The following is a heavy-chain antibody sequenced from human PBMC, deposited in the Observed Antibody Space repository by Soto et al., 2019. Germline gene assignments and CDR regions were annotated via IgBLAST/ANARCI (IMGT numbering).Heavy chain of an antibody. V-gene: IGHV4-59*08. J-gene: IGHJ4*02. CDR2: IYYSGST. CDR1: GGSISSYY. Sequence: SETLSLTCTVSGGSISSYYWSWIRQPPGKGLEWIGYIYYSGSTNYNPSLKSRVTISVDTSKNQFSLKLSSVTAADTAVDYCARRGGRTFDYWGQGTLVTVSS. CDR3: ARRGGRTFDY. D-gene: IGHD2-15*01.